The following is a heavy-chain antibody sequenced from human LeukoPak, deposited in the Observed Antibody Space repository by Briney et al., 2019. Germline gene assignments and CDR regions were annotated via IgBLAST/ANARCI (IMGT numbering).Heavy chain of an antibody. CDR2: ISGSGHDI. D-gene: IGHD2-2*01. CDR3: ASPPGPAARYYFDY. Sequence: GGSLRLSCAASGFTFSDSYMTWVRQAPGKGVEWVAYISGSGHDINYSDSVKGRFTISRDNAKNSLYLQMSSLRVEDTAVYYCASPPGPAARYYFDYWGQGTLVTVSS. CDR1: GFTFSDSY. J-gene: IGHJ4*02. V-gene: IGHV3-11*04.